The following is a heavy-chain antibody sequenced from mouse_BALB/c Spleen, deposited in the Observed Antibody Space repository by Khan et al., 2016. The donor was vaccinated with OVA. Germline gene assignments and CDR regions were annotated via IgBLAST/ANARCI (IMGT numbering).Heavy chain of an antibody. Sequence: QVQLKESGPGLVAPSQSLSITCTVSGFSLSNYCVSWVRQPPGKGLEWRGVTWGDGSTNYHSALISRLIITKDNSKRQVFLKLNSLQTDDTATYYCAKFTPEYYSMDYWGQGTSVTVSS. CDR2: TWGDGST. CDR3: AKFTPEYYSMDY. J-gene: IGHJ4*01. CDR1: GFSLSNYC. D-gene: IGHD1-1*01. V-gene: IGHV2-3*01.